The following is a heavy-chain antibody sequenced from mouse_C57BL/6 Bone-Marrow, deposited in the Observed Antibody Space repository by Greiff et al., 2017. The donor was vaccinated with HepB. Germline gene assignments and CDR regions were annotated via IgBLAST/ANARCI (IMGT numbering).Heavy chain of an antibody. CDR2: SRNKANDYTT. CDR1: GFTFSDFY. V-gene: IGHV7-1*01. D-gene: IGHD2-1*01. J-gene: IGHJ1*03. CDR3: ARDPYGIHWYFDV. Sequence: EVMLVESGGGLVQSGRSLRLSCAPSGFTFSDFYMEWVRQAPGKGLEWIAASRNKANDYTTEYSASVKGRFIVSRDTSQSILYLQMNALRAEDTAIYYCARDPYGIHWYFDVWGTGTTVTVSS.